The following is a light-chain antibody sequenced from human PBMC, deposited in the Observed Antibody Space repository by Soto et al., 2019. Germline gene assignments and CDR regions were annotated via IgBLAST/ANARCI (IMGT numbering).Light chain of an antibody. CDR3: QQYGSSWLLT. CDR2: GAS. J-gene: IGKJ4*01. CDR1: QSVSSSY. Sequence: EIVLTQSPGTLSLSPGERATLSCRASQSVSSSYLAWYQQKPGQAPRLLIYGASSRATGIPDRFSGSGSGTDFTLTISRLEPEDFAVYYCQQYGSSWLLTFGGGTKVEIK. V-gene: IGKV3-20*01.